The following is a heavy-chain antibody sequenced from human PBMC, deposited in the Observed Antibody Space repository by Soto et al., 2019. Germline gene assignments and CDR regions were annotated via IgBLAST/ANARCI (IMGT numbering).Heavy chain of an antibody. CDR3: AKASGSWESTYYDFWSGPTPPRGADYYYYMDV. D-gene: IGHD3-3*01. V-gene: IGHV3-23*01. J-gene: IGHJ6*03. CDR2: ISGSGGST. Sequence: GGSLRLSCAASGFTFSSYAMSWVRQAPGKGLEWVSAISGSGGSTYYADSVKGRFTISRDNSKNTLYLQMNSLRAEDTAVCYCAKASGSWESTYYDFWSGPTPPRGADYYYYMDVWGKGTTVTVSS. CDR1: GFTFSSYA.